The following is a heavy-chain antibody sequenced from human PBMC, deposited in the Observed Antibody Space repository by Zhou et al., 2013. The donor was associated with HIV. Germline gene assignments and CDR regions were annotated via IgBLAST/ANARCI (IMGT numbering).Heavy chain of an antibody. CDR3: ARGRGRVGYYDSSGYRYDY. D-gene: IGHD3-22*01. Sequence: QVHLMQSGTQIKKPGASVTLSCTASGYTFTGYYMHWVRQAPGQGLEWMGWINPNSGGTNYAQKFQGRVTMTRDTSISTAYMELSRLRSDDTAVYYCARGRGRVGYYDSSGYRYDYWGQGTLVTVSS. J-gene: IGHJ4*02. CDR1: GYTFTGYY. V-gene: IGHV1-2*02. CDR2: INPNSGGT.